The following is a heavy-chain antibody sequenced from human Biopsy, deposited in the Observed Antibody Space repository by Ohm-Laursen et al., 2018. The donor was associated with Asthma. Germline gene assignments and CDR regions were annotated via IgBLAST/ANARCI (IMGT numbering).Heavy chain of an antibody. CDR1: GGSITSSSYY. D-gene: IGHD3-22*01. V-gene: IGHV4-39*01. J-gene: IGHJ4*02. CDR2: MYHSGSP. CDR3: VRHQYSSSWSTFDY. Sequence: TLSLTCTVSGGSITSSSYYWGWIRQPPGKGMEWIGSMYHSGSPYYHPSLKSRATISVDTSKNQLSLKMSSVTAADTAVYFCVRHQYSSSWSTFDYCGQGALVTVSS.